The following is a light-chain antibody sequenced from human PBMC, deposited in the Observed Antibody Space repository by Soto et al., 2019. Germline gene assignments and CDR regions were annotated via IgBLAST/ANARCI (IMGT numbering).Light chain of an antibody. J-gene: IGLJ3*02. CDR3: AAWDDSLNGWV. Sequence: QAVVTQPPSVSGTPGQRVTISCAGSRSNIGGNSVNWYQQLPGTAPKLLIYRNNQRPSGVPDRFSGSKSGSSASLAISGPQSADEADYYCAAWDDSLNGWVFGGGTQLTVL. V-gene: IGLV1-44*01. CDR1: RSNIGGNS. CDR2: RNN.